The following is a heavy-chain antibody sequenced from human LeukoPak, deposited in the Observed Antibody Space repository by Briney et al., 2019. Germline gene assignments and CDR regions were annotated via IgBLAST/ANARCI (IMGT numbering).Heavy chain of an antibody. CDR1: GGAINSGANY. D-gene: IGHD1-26*01. J-gene: IGHJ1*01. CDR3: AVTRLVGATRYFQH. Sequence: PSETLSLTCSVSGGAINSGANYWNWIRQPPGKGQEWIGSIYHSGSTYYNPSLKSRVTISVDRSKNQFSLKLSSVTAADTAVYYCAVTRLVGATRYFQHWGQGTLVTVSS. V-gene: IGHV4-30-2*01. CDR2: IYHSGST.